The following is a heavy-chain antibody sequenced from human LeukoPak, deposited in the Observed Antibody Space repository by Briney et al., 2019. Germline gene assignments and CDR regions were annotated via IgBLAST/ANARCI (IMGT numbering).Heavy chain of an antibody. CDR2: IYYSGST. D-gene: IGHD4-23*01. CDR3: ARYGGSNDY. Sequence: PSETLSLTCTVSGGSISSYYWSWIRQPPGKGLEWIGYIYYSGSTNYNPSLKSRVTISVDTSKNQFSLKLSSVTAADTAVYYCARYGGSNDYWGQGTLVSVSS. J-gene: IGHJ4*02. CDR1: GGSISSYY. V-gene: IGHV4-59*01.